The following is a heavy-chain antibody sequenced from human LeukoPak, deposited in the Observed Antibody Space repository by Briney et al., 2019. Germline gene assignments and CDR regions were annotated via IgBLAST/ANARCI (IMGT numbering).Heavy chain of an antibody. CDR1: GFTFSSSA. Sequence: GGSLRLSCAASGFTFSSSAMSWVRQVPGKGLEWVSGISASGGSTYYADSVRGRFTISRDNSKNTLYVQMNSLRDEDTAVYYCARGIEMATTFFDYWGQGTLVTVSS. V-gene: IGHV3-23*01. CDR2: ISASGGST. J-gene: IGHJ4*02. CDR3: ARGIEMATTFFDY. D-gene: IGHD5-24*01.